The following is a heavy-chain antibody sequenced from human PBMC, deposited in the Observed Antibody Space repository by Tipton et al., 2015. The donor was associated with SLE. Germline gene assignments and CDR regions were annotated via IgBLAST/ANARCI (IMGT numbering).Heavy chain of an antibody. CDR2: IYPGDSDA. CDR3: VLYGGNSATYYYYYGMDF. V-gene: IGHV5-51*01. Sequence: QLVQFGAEVKKPGESLKISCKGSGYFFTTYWIGWVRQMPGKGLEWMGIIYPGDSDARYSPSFQGQVTISADKSINTAYLQWTSLKASDTAVYYRVLYGGNSATYYYYYGMDFWGQGTTVTVSS. D-gene: IGHD4-23*01. CDR1: GYFFTTYW. J-gene: IGHJ6*02.